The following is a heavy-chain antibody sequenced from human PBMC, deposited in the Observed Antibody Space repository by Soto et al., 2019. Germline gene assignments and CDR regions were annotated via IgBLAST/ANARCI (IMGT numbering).Heavy chain of an antibody. CDR1: GFTVSSTY. CDR2: IYSGGST. CDR3: ARDIGLLGTFDY. V-gene: IGHV3-66*01. J-gene: IGHJ4*02. Sequence: PGGSLRLSCAASGFTVSSTYMHWVRQAPGKGLEWVSLIYSGGSTYYADSVKGRFTISRDNSKNTLHLQMNSLRAEDTAVYHCARDIGLLGTFDYWGQGTLVTVSS. D-gene: IGHD3-16*01.